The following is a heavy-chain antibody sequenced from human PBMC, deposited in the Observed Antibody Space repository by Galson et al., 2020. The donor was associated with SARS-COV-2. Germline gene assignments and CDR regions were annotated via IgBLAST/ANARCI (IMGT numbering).Heavy chain of an antibody. CDR2: ITSSGSTI. D-gene: IGHD2-15*01. Sequence: GGSLRLSCTASGFSISTYEMNWVRQAPGKGLEWVSYITSSGSTIHYADSVKGRFTISRDNAKNSLFLQMNSLRAEDTAVYYCARWGCSGGRCFSGAYFDHWGQGTLVTVSS. J-gene: IGHJ4*02. CDR3: ARWGCSGGRCFSGAYFDH. V-gene: IGHV3-48*03. CDR1: GFSISTYE.